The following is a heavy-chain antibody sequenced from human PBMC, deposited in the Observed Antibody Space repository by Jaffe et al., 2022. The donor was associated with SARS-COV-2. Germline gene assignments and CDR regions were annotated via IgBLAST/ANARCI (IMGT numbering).Heavy chain of an antibody. J-gene: IGHJ4*02. Sequence: QTQLQQWGPGLVKPSESLSLTCAVYGGSLSGYYWSWVRQPPGKGLEWLGHINHNGDTNYNPSLKSRLSISLDPSKSGFSLTLHSVTAADTARYFCVRGTGPTQRLRWLFRDFWGQGTLVTVSS. CDR2: INHNGDT. CDR3: VRGTGPTQRLRWLFRDF. D-gene: IGHD4-17*01. CDR1: GGSLSGYY. V-gene: IGHV4-34*02.